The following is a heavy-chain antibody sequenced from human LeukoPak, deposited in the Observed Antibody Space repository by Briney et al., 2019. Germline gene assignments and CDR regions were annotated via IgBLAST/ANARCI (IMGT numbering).Heavy chain of an antibody. CDR1: GYTFTGYY. D-gene: IGHD5-18*01. V-gene: IGHV1-2*02. CDR2: INPNSGGT. J-gene: IGHJ4*02. Sequence: ASVKVSCKASGYTFTGYYMHWVRQAPGQGLEWMGWINPNSGGTNYAQKFQGRVTMTRDTSISTAYMELSRLRSDDTAVYYCARGPHDTAYYFDQWGQGTLVTVSP. CDR3: ARGPHDTAYYFDQ.